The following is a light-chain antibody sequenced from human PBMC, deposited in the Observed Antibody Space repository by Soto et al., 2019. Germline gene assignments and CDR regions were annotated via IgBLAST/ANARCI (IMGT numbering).Light chain of an antibody. CDR1: QSVSSRN. CDR2: GAS. CDR3: QQYGSSPRT. Sequence: EIGLTQSPGTLSLSPGERATLSCRASQSVSSRNLAWYQQTPGQAPRLLIYGASSRATGIPDRFSGGGSGTDFTLTISRLEPEDFAVYYCQQYGSSPRTFGQGTKVDIK. J-gene: IGKJ1*01. V-gene: IGKV3-20*01.